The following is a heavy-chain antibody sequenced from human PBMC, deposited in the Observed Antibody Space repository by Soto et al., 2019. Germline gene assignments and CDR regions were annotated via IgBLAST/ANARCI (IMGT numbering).Heavy chain of an antibody. J-gene: IGHJ1*01. CDR2: VHYSGSI. V-gene: IGHV4-31*03. Sequence: PSEPLSQTCIFAGSASTNGNDYWTWIRQHPGKGLEWIGHVHYSGSIHYNPSLQSRVTMSVDTSKNQVSLELSSATVADTAVYYCVRGTDLYKCGFWGQG. D-gene: IGHD6-25*01. CDR1: GSASTNGNDY. CDR3: VRGTDLYKCGF.